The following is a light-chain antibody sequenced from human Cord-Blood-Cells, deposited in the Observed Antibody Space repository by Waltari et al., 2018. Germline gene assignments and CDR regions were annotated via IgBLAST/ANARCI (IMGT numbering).Light chain of an antibody. V-gene: IGKV3-15*01. CDR1: QSVSSN. Sequence: DIVTTQSPATLSCSPGERATLSCRASQSVSSNLAWYQQKPGQAPRLLIYGASTRATGIPARFSGSGSGTEFTLTISSLQSEDFAVYYCQQYNNWPLTFGPGTKVDIK. CDR3: QQYNNWPLT. J-gene: IGKJ3*01. CDR2: GAS.